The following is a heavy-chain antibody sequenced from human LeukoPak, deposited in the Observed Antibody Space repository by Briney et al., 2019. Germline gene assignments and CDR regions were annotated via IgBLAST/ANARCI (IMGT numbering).Heavy chain of an antibody. D-gene: IGHD1-1*01. V-gene: IGHV3-23*01. CDR1: GFTFRRHT. CDR2: IRGPADT. Sequence: GGSLRLSCAASGFTFRRHTMNWVRLAPGKGLEWVSSIRGPADTFYADSVKGRFTISRDDSKNTLYLQMNSLRAEDTAVYYCAKDGYPDYWGQGTLVTVSS. J-gene: IGHJ4*02. CDR3: AKDGYPDY.